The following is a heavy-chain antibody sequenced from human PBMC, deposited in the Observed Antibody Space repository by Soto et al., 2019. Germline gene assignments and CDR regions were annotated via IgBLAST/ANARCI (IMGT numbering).Heavy chain of an antibody. CDR1: GFTFSRYS. CDR2: ISSSSSYI. CDR3: ESHFTVGAAPADDY. Sequence: GSLRLSCAASGFTFSRYSMNWVRQTPGKGLAWVSSISSSSSYIYYADSVKGRFTISRDDAKSSVYLQMNSLGAEDPDVYYCESHFTVGAAPADDYWGQASLVTVSS. V-gene: IGHV3-21*04. J-gene: IGHJ4*02. D-gene: IGHD1-26*01.